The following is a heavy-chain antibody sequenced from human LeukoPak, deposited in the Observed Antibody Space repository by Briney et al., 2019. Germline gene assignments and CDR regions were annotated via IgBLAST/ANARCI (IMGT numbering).Heavy chain of an antibody. CDR1: GFTFSSYW. CDR3: AVGGFSGTYYYLDY. D-gene: IGHD1-26*01. CDR2: MSYDGSVK. Sequence: SGGSLRLSCAASGFTFSSYWMSWVRQAPGKGLEWVALMSYDGSVKYYADSVKGRFTISRDNSKDTLYLQMNSLRAEDTAVYYCAVGGFSGTYYYLDYWGQGTLVTVSS. J-gene: IGHJ4*02. V-gene: IGHV3-30*03.